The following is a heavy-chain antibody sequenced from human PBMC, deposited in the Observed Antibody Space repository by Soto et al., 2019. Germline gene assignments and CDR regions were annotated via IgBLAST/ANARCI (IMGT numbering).Heavy chain of an antibody. D-gene: IGHD2-15*01. Sequence: EVHLVESGGGLVKPGGSLRLSCAVSGFTFSSCTMNWVRQAPGKGLEWVSSISPSTSHIYYADSVKGRFTISRDNAKYSRFLQMNSLRADDTAVYYCSGCSGGGCPQNSGMDVWGPGPRVTASS. J-gene: IGHJ6*02. CDR2: ISPSTSHI. CDR3: SGCSGGGCPQNSGMDV. CDR1: GFTFSSCT. V-gene: IGHV3-21*01.